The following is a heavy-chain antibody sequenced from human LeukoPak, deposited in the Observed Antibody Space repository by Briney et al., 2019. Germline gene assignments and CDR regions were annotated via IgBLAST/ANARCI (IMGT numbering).Heavy chain of an antibody. CDR3: ARGGLIGYYSYFYMDV. CDR2: INHDGGEK. V-gene: IGHV3-7*04. D-gene: IGHD3-16*02. Sequence: GGSLRLSCAASGFTFSSFLMGCLRQAPGRGLGWVSIINHDGGEKYYVGSVEGRFTISRDDSKNSLYLQMGSLSAEDTAVYYCARGGLIGYYSYFYMDVWGKGTTVTISS. CDR1: GFTFSSFL. J-gene: IGHJ6*03.